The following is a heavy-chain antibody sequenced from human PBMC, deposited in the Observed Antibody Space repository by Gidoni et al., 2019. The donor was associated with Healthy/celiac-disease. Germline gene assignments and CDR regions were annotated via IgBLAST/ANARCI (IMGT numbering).Heavy chain of an antibody. CDR1: GFTFRSYA. CDR2: ISGSGGST. J-gene: IGHJ4*02. CDR3: AKDLDGYCSGGSCYEFGSWYDY. D-gene: IGHD2-15*01. V-gene: IGHV3-23*01. Sequence: EVQLLESGGGLVQPGGSLRLSCSASGFTFRSYAMSSVRQAPGKGLEWVSAISGSGGSTYYADSVKGRFTISRDNSKNTLYLQMNSLRAEDTAVYDCAKDLDGYCSGGSCYEFGSWYDYWGQGTLVTVSS.